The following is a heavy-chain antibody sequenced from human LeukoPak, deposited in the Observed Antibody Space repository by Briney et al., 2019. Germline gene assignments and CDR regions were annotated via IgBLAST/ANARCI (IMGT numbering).Heavy chain of an antibody. CDR1: GYSFTSYW. V-gene: IGHV5-51*01. J-gene: IGHJ4*02. CDR2: IYLVDSDT. Sequence: GESLKISCMGSGYSFTSYWIGGGRQMPGKGLECMGIIYLVDSDTRHRPSFQGKVTISADKSIRTAYLQRSSLKASDTAMYYCARHLGRYYYDSSGYYYFDYWGQGTLVTVSS. CDR3: ARHLGRYYYDSSGYYYFDY. D-gene: IGHD3-22*01.